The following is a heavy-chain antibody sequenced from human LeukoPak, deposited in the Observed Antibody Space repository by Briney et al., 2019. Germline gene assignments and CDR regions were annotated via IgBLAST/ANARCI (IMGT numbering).Heavy chain of an antibody. CDR3: AREDSRRAAAGVLFWFDP. CDR1: GYSISSGYY. Sequence: SETLSLTCTVSGYSISSGYYWGWIRQPPGKGLEWIGSIYNSGSTYYNPSLKSRVTISVDTSKNQFSLKLSSVTAADTAVYYCAREDSRRAAAGVLFWFDPWGKGTLVTVSS. J-gene: IGHJ5*02. CDR2: IYNSGST. D-gene: IGHD6-13*01. V-gene: IGHV4-38-2*02.